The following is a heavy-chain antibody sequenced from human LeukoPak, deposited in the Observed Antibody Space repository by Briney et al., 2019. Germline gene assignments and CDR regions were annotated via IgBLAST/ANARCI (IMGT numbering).Heavy chain of an antibody. J-gene: IGHJ4*02. V-gene: IGHV4-59*01. Sequence: KSSETLSLTCTVSGGSISSYYWSWIRQPPGKGLEWIGYIYYSGSTNYNPSLKSRVTISVDTSKNQFSLKLSSVTAADTAVYYCAREDGSGSYSNFDYWGQGTRVTVSS. D-gene: IGHD1-26*01. CDR1: GGSISSYY. CDR2: IYYSGST. CDR3: AREDGSGSYSNFDY.